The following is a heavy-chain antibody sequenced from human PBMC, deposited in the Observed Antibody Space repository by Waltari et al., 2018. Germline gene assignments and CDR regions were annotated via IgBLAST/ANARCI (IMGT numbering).Heavy chain of an antibody. CDR3: ARDLLHYYDSSGYYSHY. CDR2: SIPSFGTA. CDR1: GGTFSSYA. D-gene: IGHD3-22*01. J-gene: IGHJ4*02. V-gene: IGHV1-69*13. Sequence: QVQLVQSGAEVKKPGSSVKVSCKASGGTFSSYAISWVRQAPGQGLEWMGRSIPSFGTANYAQKFQGRVTITADKSTSTAYMELSSLRSEDTAVYYCARDLLHYYDSSGYYSHYWGQGTLVTVSS.